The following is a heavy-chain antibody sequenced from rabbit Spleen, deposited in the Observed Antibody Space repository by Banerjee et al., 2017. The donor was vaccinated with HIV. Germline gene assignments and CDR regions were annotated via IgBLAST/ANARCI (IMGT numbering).Heavy chain of an antibody. CDR1: GFSFSSGYY. CDR2: TGTGSGST. V-gene: IGHV1S43*01. Sequence: QQQLVESGGGLVKPGASLTLTCKASGFSFSSGYYMSWVRQAPGKGLEWIGCTGTGSGSTWYASWVHGRFTISRSTSLNTVDLKMTSLTAADTATYFCARDLENYAYTSYLDLWGQGTLVTVS. D-gene: IGHD8-1*01. CDR3: ARDLENYAYTSYLDL. J-gene: IGHJ3*01.